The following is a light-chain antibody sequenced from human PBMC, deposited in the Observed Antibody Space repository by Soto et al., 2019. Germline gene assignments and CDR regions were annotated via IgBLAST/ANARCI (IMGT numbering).Light chain of an antibody. CDR1: QSVSSN. J-gene: IGKJ4*01. CDR3: QQYNNWPPLT. CDR2: GAS. Sequence: EIVMTQSPATLSVSPWERATLSCMASQSVSSNLAWYQQKPGQPPRLLIYGASTSATGIPARFSCSGSGTEVTLTISSLQSEDFAVYYCQQYNNWPPLTFGGGTKVAIE. V-gene: IGKV3-15*01.